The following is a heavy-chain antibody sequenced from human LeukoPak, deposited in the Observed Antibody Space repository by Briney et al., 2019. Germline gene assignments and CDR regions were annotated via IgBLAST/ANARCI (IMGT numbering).Heavy chain of an antibody. D-gene: IGHD1-26*01. CDR2: INHRGST. V-gene: IGHV4-34*01. CDR3: ASSVGSTDY. Sequence: ASETLSLTCAVDGESLSKYYWTWIRQPPGKGLEWIGEINHRGSTNLNPSLKSRVTLSVDTSKYQFSLKLTSVTAADAAVYYCASSVGSTDYWGQGTLVTVSS. CDR1: GESLSKYY. J-gene: IGHJ4*02.